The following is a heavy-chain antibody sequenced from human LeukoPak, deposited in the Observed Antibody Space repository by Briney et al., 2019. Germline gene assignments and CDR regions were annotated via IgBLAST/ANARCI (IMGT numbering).Heavy chain of an antibody. J-gene: IGHJ4*02. V-gene: IGHV4-31*02. D-gene: IGHD3-10*01. CDR3: ARSGSYYGSTSG. CDR2: SYYSGST. CDR1: GGSISSGGYY. Sequence: SETLSLTCTVSGGSISSGGYYWSWIRQHPGKGLEWIGYSYYSGSTNYNPSLKSRVTISLDTSKNQFSLKLSSVTAADTAVYYCARSGSYYGSTSGWGQGTLVTDSP.